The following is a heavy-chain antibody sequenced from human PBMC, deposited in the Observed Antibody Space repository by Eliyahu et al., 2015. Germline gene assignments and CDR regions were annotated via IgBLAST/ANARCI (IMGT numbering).Heavy chain of an antibody. CDR2: TYYRSKWYY. V-gene: IGHV6-1*01. Sequence: QVQLQQSGPGLXKPXQTXSXXCXISGDSVSSNSAAWNWXRQSPSRGLEWLGRTYYRSKWYYDYAVSVKSRITINPDTSKNQFSLQLNSVTPEDTAVYYCARETAAGRDALDIWGQGTVVTVSS. CDR3: ARETAAGRDALDI. D-gene: IGHD6-13*01. CDR1: GDSVSSNSAA. J-gene: IGHJ3*02.